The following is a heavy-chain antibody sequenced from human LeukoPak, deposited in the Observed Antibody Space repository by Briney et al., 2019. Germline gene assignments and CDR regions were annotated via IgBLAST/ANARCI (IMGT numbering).Heavy chain of an antibody. Sequence: PSETLSLTCTVSGGSISSYYWSWIRQPPGKGLEWIGYIYYSGSTNYNPSLKSRVTISVDTSKNQFSLKLSSVTAADTAVCYCARHMGRTTYYDFWSGYSEFDYWGQGTLVTVSS. V-gene: IGHV4-59*08. CDR1: GGSISSYY. CDR3: ARHMGRTTYYDFWSGYSEFDY. D-gene: IGHD3-3*01. J-gene: IGHJ4*02. CDR2: IYYSGST.